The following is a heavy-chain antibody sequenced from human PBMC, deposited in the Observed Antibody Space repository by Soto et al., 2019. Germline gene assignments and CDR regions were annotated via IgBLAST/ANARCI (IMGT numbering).Heavy chain of an antibody. D-gene: IGHD6-13*01. CDR1: GGSISSGGYS. CDR3: ARHLHLIAAAGRYYYYYGMDV. CDR2: IYHSGST. V-gene: IGHV4-30-2*01. Sequence: SETLSLTCAVSGGSISSGGYSWSWIRQPPGKGLEWIGYIYHSGSTYYNPSLKSRVTISVDRSKNQFSLKLSSVTAADTAVYYCARHLHLIAAAGRYYYYYGMDVWGQGTTVTVSS. J-gene: IGHJ6*02.